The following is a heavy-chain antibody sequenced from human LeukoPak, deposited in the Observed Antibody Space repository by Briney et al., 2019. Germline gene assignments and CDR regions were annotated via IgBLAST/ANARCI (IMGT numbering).Heavy chain of an antibody. J-gene: IGHJ3*02. CDR1: GFTFSSYG. CDR3: AKDRVAVAGKHAFDI. Sequence: PGRSLRLSCAASGFTFSSYGMHWVRQAPGKGLEWVSAISGSGGSTYYADSVKGRFTISRDNSKNTLYLQMNSLRAEDTAVYYCAKDRVAVAGKHAFDIWGRGTMVTVSS. D-gene: IGHD6-19*01. V-gene: IGHV3-23*01. CDR2: ISGSGGST.